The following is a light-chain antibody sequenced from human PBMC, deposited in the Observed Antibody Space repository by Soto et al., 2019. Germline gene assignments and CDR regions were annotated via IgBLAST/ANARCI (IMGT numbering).Light chain of an antibody. CDR2: KAS. V-gene: IGKV1-5*03. J-gene: IGKJ4*01. Sequence: DSQLIHSTTTLCESVGDGVTITCRASQSISSCLAWYQQKPGKAPKLLIYKASSLESGVPSRFSGSASGTEFTLTISCLQPEDVAADYCQLLGFFPLSFGEGAMVDI. CDR1: QSISSC. CDR3: QLLGFFPLS.